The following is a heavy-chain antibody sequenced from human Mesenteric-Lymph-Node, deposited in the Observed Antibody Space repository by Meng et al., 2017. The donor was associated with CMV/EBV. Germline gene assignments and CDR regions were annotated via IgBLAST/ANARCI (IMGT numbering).Heavy chain of an antibody. CDR3: ARGGYSSGWGGGNSYYYYGMDV. Sequence: SETLSLTCTVSGGSISSSSYYWGWIRQPPGKGLEWIGSIYYSGSTYYNPSLKSRVTISVDTSKNQFSLKLSSVTAADTAVYYCARGGYSSGWGGGNSYYYYGMDVWGQGTTVTVSS. J-gene: IGHJ6*02. V-gene: IGHV4-39*01. CDR1: GGSISSSSYY. CDR2: IYYSGST. D-gene: IGHD6-19*01.